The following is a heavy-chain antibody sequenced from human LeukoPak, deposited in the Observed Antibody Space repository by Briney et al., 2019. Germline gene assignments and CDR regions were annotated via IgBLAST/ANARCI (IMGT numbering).Heavy chain of an antibody. Sequence: SETLSLTCTVSGGSINSYYWSWIRQPPGKGLEWIGYIYYSGSTNYNPSLKSRVTISVDTSKNQFSLKLSSVTAADTAVYYCARGGSSGWLDFDYWGQGTLVTVSS. V-gene: IGHV4-59*01. J-gene: IGHJ4*02. D-gene: IGHD6-19*01. CDR3: ARGGSSGWLDFDY. CDR2: IYYSGST. CDR1: GGSINSYY.